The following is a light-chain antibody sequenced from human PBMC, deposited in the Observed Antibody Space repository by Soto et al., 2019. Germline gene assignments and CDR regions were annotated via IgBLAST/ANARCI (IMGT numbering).Light chain of an antibody. CDR2: RDT. Sequence: SYELTQPLSVSVALGQTAKITCGGNNIGSKNVHWYQQKPGQAPVAVIYRDTNRPSGIPERFSGSSSGNTAPRTISRAQAGDGADYYRQVWDRILVVFRGGTKLTVL. V-gene: IGLV3-9*01. CDR1: NIGSKN. CDR3: QVWDRILVV. J-gene: IGLJ2*01.